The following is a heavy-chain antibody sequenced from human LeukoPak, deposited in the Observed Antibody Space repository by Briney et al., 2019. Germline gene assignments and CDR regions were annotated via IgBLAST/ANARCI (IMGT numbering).Heavy chain of an antibody. CDR1: GYTFTSYG. Sequence: ASEKVSCKASGYTFTSYGISWVRQAPGQGLEWMGWISAYNGNTNYAQKLQGRVTMTTDTSTSTAHMELRSLRSDDTAVYYCARIPYSSGWYYYYYGMDVWGQGTTVTVSS. V-gene: IGHV1-18*01. CDR2: ISAYNGNT. CDR3: ARIPYSSGWYYYYYGMDV. D-gene: IGHD6-19*01. J-gene: IGHJ6*02.